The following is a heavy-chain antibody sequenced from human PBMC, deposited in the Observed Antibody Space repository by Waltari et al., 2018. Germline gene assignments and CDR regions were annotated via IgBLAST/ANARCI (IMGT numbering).Heavy chain of an antibody. CDR2: IYPSGST. J-gene: IGHJ4*02. Sequence: QVQLQESGPGLVKPSQTLSLTCTVSGGSISSGSYYWSWIRQPAGRGLSWIGYIYPSGSTNSHPSLKSRFTISVATSKNQFSLKLSSVTAADTAVYYCARGLEMATTPSIDYWGQGTLVTVSS. D-gene: IGHD5-12*01. CDR1: GGSISSGSYY. V-gene: IGHV4-61*09. CDR3: ARGLEMATTPSIDY.